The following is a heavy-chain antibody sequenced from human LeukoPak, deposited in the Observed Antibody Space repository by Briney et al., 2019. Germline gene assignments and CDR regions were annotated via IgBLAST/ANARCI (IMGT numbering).Heavy chain of an antibody. J-gene: IGHJ5*02. Sequence: SETLSLTCSVSGLSINTGYYWGWIRQSPGKGLELIGYIHHSGTTYYNPSLKSRVTISVDTSKNQFSLKLSSVTAADTAVYYCARELVSIAAADPWGQGTLVTVSS. V-gene: IGHV4-38-2*02. CDR3: ARELVSIAAADP. CDR1: GLSINTGYY. CDR2: IHHSGTT. D-gene: IGHD6-13*01.